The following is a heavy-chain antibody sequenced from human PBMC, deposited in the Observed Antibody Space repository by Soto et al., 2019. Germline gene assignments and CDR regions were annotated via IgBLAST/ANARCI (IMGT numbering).Heavy chain of an antibody. Sequence: QVQLVQSGGEVKKPGASVKVSCKTSGYSFTTYGISWVRQAPGQGLEWMGWISAYNGNTNYAQKLQDRVTMTTDTSTSTAYMELRSLRSDDTAVYYCAREGPAPYYYYGMDVWGQGSTVTDSS. CDR3: AREGPAPYYYYGMDV. CDR2: ISAYNGNT. V-gene: IGHV1-18*01. J-gene: IGHJ6*02. CDR1: GYSFTTYG.